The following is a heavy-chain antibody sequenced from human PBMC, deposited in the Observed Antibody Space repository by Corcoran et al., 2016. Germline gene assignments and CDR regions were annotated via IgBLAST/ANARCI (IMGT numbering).Heavy chain of an antibody. D-gene: IGHD3-10*01. J-gene: IGHJ4*02. CDR3: ARGVLLWFGELSCY. V-gene: IGHV1-2*02. CDR2: INPKIGGT. CDR1: GYTFIGYD. Sequence: QVQLVQSGAEVKKPGASVKVSCKASGYTFIGYDIHWVRQAPGQGLEWMGWINPKIGGTNYAQKFQGRVTMTRDTSISTAYMELCRLRSDDTAVYYCARGVLLWFGELSCYWGQGTLVTVSS.